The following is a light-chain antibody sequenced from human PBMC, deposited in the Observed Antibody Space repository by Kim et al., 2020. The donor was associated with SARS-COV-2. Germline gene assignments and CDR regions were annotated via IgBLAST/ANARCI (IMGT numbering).Light chain of an antibody. J-gene: IGKJ2*01. Sequence: SLSAGERATPSCRASQSVTSRYIAWYQQKPGQAPRLLLYGASNRATGIPDRFSGSGSGTDFTLTITRLEPEDFAVYYCQQYGGSRIFGQGTKLEI. CDR2: GAS. CDR1: QSVTSRY. CDR3: QQYGGSRI. V-gene: IGKV3-20*01.